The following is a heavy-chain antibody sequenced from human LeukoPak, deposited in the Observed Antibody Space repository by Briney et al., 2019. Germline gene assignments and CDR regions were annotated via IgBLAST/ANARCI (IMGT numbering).Heavy chain of an antibody. J-gene: IGHJ3*02. D-gene: IGHD4-17*01. Sequence: SVKVSCKAYGGTFSSYTISWVRQAPGQGLEWMGRIIPILGIANYAQKFQGRVTITADKSTSTAYMELSSLRSEDTAVYYCARDMGGDSTRFAFDIWGQGTMVTVSS. CDR1: GGTFSSYT. V-gene: IGHV1-69*04. CDR2: IIPILGIA. CDR3: ARDMGGDSTRFAFDI.